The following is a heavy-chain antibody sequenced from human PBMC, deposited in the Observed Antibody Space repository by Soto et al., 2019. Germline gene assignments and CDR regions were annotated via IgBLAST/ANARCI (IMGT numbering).Heavy chain of an antibody. D-gene: IGHD6-19*01. CDR3: ARPREQWQFDAFDI. CDR1: GGSLIDYY. V-gene: IGHV4-34*01. Sequence: SETLSLTCAVYGGSLIDYYWSWIRQPAGRGLEWIGEINHSGRANHIPSLKSRVTISVDPSKNQFSLKLTSVTAADTAVYYCARPREQWQFDAFDIWGQGTMVTVSS. J-gene: IGHJ3*02. CDR2: INHSGRA.